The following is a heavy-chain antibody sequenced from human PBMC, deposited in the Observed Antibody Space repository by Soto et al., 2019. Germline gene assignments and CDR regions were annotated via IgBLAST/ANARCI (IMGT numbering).Heavy chain of an antibody. J-gene: IGHJ4*02. V-gene: IGHV2-70*20. Sequence: SGPTLVDPTRARTLTCTVSGFSRSASGMCLGFVRQPPGKALEWLALIDWDDDKYYSTSLKTRLTISKDTSKNQVVLTMTNMDPVDTATYYCARKDGITGTLDYWGQGTLVTVPS. D-gene: IGHD1-20*01. CDR2: IDWDDDK. CDR3: ARKDGITGTLDY. CDR1: GFSRSASGMC.